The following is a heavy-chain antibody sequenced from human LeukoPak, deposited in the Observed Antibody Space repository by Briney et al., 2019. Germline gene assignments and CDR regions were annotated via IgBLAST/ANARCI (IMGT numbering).Heavy chain of an antibody. CDR3: ARVGYSYGFDY. CDR2: IYSGGST. V-gene: IGHV3-66*01. CDR1: GFTFSSYA. D-gene: IGHD5-18*01. Sequence: PGGSLRLSCAASGFTFSSYAMSWVRQAPGKGLEWVSVIYSGGSTYYADSVKGRFTISRDNSKNTLYPQMNSLRAEDTAVYYCARVGYSYGFDYWGQGTLVTVSS. J-gene: IGHJ4*02.